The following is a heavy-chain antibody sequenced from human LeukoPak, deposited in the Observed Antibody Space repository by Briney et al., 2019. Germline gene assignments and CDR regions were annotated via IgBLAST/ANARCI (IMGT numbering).Heavy chain of an antibody. J-gene: IGHJ3*02. D-gene: IGHD1-14*01. V-gene: IGHV3-74*01. Sequence: GGSLRLSCAASGFTFSRYWMHWVRQAPGEGLVWVSRINGDGSSTNYADFVKGRFTISRDNAKNTLYLQMNSLRVEDTAVYYCIRDYGAVGTTNAFDIWGQGTMVTVSS. CDR3: IRDYGAVGTTNAFDI. CDR1: GFTFSRYW. CDR2: INGDGSST.